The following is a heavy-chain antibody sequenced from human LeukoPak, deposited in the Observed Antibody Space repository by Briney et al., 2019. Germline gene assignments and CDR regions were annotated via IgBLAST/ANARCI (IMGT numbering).Heavy chain of an antibody. CDR1: GFTFSSYA. Sequence: GGSLRLSCAASGFTFSSYAMHWVRQAPGKGLEWVAVISYDGSNKYYADSVKGRFTISRDNSKNTLYVQMNSLRAEDTAVYYCASHYYDSSGYYYRPTYDAFDIWGQGTMVTVSS. CDR3: ASHYYDSSGYYYRPTYDAFDI. CDR2: ISYDGSNK. D-gene: IGHD3-22*01. V-gene: IGHV3-30*14. J-gene: IGHJ3*02.